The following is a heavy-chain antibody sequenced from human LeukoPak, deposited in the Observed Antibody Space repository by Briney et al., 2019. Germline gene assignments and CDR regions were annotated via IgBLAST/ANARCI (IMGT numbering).Heavy chain of an antibody. CDR1: GASISSYY. Sequence: SETLSLTCTVSGASISSYYWSWIRQPPGKGLEWIGYIYYSGSTNYNPSLKSRVTISVDTSKNQFSLKLSSVTAADTAVYYCARHYGRNYFDYWGQGTLVTVSS. CDR2: IYYSGST. V-gene: IGHV4-59*08. J-gene: IGHJ4*02. D-gene: IGHD2-15*01. CDR3: ARHYGRNYFDY.